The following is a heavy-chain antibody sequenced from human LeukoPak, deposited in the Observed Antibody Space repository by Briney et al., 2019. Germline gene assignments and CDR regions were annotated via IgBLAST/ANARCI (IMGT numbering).Heavy chain of an antibody. J-gene: IGHJ2*01. CDR1: GFTFSSYG. V-gene: IGHV3-30*18. CDR3: AKDEGPRITMIVVVITSWYFDL. CDR2: ISYDGSNK. D-gene: IGHD3-22*01. Sequence: GGSLRLSCAASGFTFSSYGMHWVRQAPGKGLEWVAVISYDGSNKYYADSVKGRFTISRDNSKNTLYLQMNSLRAEDTAVYYCAKDEGPRITMIVVVITSWYFDLWGRGTLVTVSS.